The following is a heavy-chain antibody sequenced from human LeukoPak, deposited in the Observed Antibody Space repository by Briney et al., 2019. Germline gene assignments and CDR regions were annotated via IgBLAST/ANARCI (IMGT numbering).Heavy chain of an antibody. D-gene: IGHD4-17*01. J-gene: IGHJ5*02. CDR1: GYTFTSYD. Sequence: ASVKVSCRASGYTFTSYDVHWVRQATGQGLEWMGWMNPNSGNTGYTQKFQGRVTMTRNTSISTAYMELSSLRSEDTAVYYCARVHYGDSRFDPWGQGTLVTVSS. V-gene: IGHV1-8*01. CDR3: ARVHYGDSRFDP. CDR2: MNPNSGNT.